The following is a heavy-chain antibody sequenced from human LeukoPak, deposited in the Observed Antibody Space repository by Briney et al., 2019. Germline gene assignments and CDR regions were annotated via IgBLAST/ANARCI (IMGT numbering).Heavy chain of an antibody. Sequence: PGGSLRLSCAASGFTFSSYGMYWVRQAPGKGLEWVAFIHYDGSNKYYADSVKGRFTISRDNSKNTLYLQMNSLRAEDTAVYYCAKGGGDYGDYMYFQHWGQGTLVTVSS. V-gene: IGHV3-30*02. CDR2: IHYDGSNK. CDR1: GFTFSSYG. D-gene: IGHD4-17*01. CDR3: AKGGGDYGDYMYFQH. J-gene: IGHJ1*01.